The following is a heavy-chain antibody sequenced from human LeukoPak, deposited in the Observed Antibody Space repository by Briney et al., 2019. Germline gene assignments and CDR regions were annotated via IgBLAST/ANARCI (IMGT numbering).Heavy chain of an antibody. CDR2: INHSGST. J-gene: IGHJ5*02. Sequence: SETLSLTCAVYGGSFSGHYWSWIRQPPGKGLEWIGEINHSGSTNYNPSLKSRVTISVDTSKNQFSLKLSSVTAADTAVYYCARAATWFDPWGQGTLVTVSS. D-gene: IGHD6-25*01. CDR1: GGSFSGHY. CDR3: ARAATWFDP. V-gene: IGHV4-34*01.